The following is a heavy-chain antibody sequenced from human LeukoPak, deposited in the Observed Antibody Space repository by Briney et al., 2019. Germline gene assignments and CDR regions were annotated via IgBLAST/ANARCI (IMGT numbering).Heavy chain of an antibody. CDR1: GYSISSGYY. Sequence: KPSETLSLTCAVSGYSISSGYYWGWIRQPPGKGLEWIGSIYHSGGTYYNPSLKSRVTISVDTSKNQFSLKLSSVTAADTAVYYCARLSQYGSGSYSYYYYYMDVWGKGTTVTVSS. CDR2: IYHSGGT. J-gene: IGHJ6*03. V-gene: IGHV4-38-2*01. CDR3: ARLSQYGSGSYSYYYYYMDV. D-gene: IGHD3-10*01.